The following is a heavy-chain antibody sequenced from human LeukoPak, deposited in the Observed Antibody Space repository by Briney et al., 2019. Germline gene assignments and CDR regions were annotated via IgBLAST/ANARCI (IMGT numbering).Heavy chain of an antibody. CDR3: ARDLADIASAGYMDV. Sequence: SETLSLTCTVSGYSISSDYYWGWIRQPPGKGLEWIASVSHSGSTYYNPSLKSRVTISVDTSKNQFSLKLSSVTAADTAVYYCARDLADIASAGYMDVWGKGTTVTVSS. V-gene: IGHV4-38-2*02. D-gene: IGHD6-25*01. J-gene: IGHJ6*03. CDR2: VSHSGST. CDR1: GYSISSDYY.